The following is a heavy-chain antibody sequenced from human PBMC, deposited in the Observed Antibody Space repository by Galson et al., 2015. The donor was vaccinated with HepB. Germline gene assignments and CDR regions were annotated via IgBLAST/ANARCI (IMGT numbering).Heavy chain of an antibody. CDR2: IWYDGTYK. J-gene: IGHJ3*01. D-gene: IGHD6-19*01. V-gene: IGHV3-33*01. CDR1: GFTFSNYG. Sequence: SLRLSCAASGFTFSNYGMHWVRQAPGKGLEWVAVIWYDGTYKFYADSVKGRFTISGVNSKNRQYLQMNSLRADDTALYYCGRDQWQINAFDLWGQGTMVVVSS. CDR3: GRDQWQINAFDL.